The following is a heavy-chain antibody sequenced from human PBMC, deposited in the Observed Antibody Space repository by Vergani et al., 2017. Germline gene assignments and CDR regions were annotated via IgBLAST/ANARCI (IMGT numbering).Heavy chain of an antibody. Sequence: EVQLVQSGAEVKKPGESLKISCKGSGYSFTSYWIGWVRQMPGKGLEWMGIIYPGDSDTRYSPSFQGQVTISADKSISTAYLQWSSLKASDTAMYYCARHGVLAESRLRYFDWYTWGYYYYGMDVWGQGTTVTVSS. D-gene: IGHD3-9*01. CDR2: IYPGDSDT. CDR1: GYSFTSYW. J-gene: IGHJ6*02. V-gene: IGHV5-51*01. CDR3: ARHGVLAESRLRYFDWYTWGYYYYGMDV.